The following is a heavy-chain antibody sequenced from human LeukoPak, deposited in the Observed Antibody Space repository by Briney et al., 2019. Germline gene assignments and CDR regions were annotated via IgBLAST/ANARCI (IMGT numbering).Heavy chain of an antibody. D-gene: IGHD3-10*01. V-gene: IGHV3-9*01. CDR3: AKDTRSRGGYYYYYMDV. CDR1: GFTFDDYA. CDR2: ISWNSGSI. J-gene: IGHJ6*03. Sequence: PGGSLRLSCAASGFTFDDYAMHWVRHAPGKGVEWVSGISWNSGSIVYADCVKGRFTISRDNAKNSVYLKMNSLRAEDTALYYCAKDTRSRGGYYYYYMDVWGKGTTVTVSS.